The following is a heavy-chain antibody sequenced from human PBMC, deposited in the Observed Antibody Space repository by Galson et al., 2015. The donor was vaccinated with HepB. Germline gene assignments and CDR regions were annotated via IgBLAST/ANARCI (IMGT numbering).Heavy chain of an antibody. CDR3: ARGRSGLGLFNWFDP. D-gene: IGHD3-10*01. CDR1: GYTFTSYG. J-gene: IGHJ5*02. CDR2: ISAYNGNT. V-gene: IGHV1-18*01. Sequence: QSGAEVKKPGESLKISCKASGYTFTSYGISWVRQAPGQGLEWMGWISAYNGNTNYAQKLQGRVTMTTDTSTSTAYMELRSLRSDDTAVYYCARGRSGLGLFNWFDPWGQGTLVTVSS.